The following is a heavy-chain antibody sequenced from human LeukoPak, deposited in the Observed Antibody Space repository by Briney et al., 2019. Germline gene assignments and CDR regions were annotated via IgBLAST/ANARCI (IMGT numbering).Heavy chain of an antibody. J-gene: IGHJ4*02. D-gene: IGHD3-9*01. CDR3: ARPGDNYAILGLDY. CDR1: GFTLSKYW. Sequence: PGGSLRLSCAASGFTLSKYWMHWVRQAPGKGLAWVSRISSDVTTTAYADSVKGRFTISRDSAKNMLYLQMNSLRVEDTAMYYCARPGDNYAILGLDYWGQGTLVTVSS. CDR2: ISSDVTTT. V-gene: IGHV3-74*01.